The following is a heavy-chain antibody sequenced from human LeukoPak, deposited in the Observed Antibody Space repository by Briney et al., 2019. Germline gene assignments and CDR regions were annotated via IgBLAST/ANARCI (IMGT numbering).Heavy chain of an antibody. CDR1: GFTFSSYS. J-gene: IGHJ5*02. CDR2: ISSSSSYI. V-gene: IGHV3-21*01. D-gene: IGHD2-2*01. CDR3: ARDAERGVVPAAKLNWFDP. Sequence: KPGGSLRPSCAASGFTFSSYSMNWVRQAPGKGLEWVSSISSSSSYIYYADSVKGRFTISRDNAKNSLYLQMNSLRAEDTAVYYCARDAERGVVPAAKLNWFDPWGQGTLVTVSS.